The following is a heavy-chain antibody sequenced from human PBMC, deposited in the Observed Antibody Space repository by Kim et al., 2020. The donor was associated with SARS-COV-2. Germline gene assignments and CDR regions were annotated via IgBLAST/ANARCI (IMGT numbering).Heavy chain of an antibody. J-gene: IGHJ4*02. Sequence: SETLSLTCAVYGGSFSGYYWSWIRQPPGRGLEWIGEINHSGSTNYIPSLKSRDTISLDTSKNQFSLKLNSVTAADTAVYYCARGLGYYDSSGYYAYWGQG. V-gene: IGHV4-34*01. D-gene: IGHD3-22*01. CDR3: ARGLGYYDSSGYYAY. CDR1: GGSFSGYY. CDR2: INHSGST.